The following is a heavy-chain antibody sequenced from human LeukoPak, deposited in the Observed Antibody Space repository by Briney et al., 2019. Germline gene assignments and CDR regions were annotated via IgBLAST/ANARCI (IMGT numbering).Heavy chain of an antibody. Sequence: ASVKVSCKASGYSFTSCGVNWVRQAPGQGLEWMGWISPYNGNTNYAQKVQGRVTMTADTSTGTVYMELRSLRSDDTAVYYCARSYFGDLNYFDPWGQGTLVTVSS. D-gene: IGHD4-17*01. J-gene: IGHJ5*02. V-gene: IGHV1-18*01. CDR2: ISPYNGNT. CDR3: ARSYFGDLNYFDP. CDR1: GYSFTSCG.